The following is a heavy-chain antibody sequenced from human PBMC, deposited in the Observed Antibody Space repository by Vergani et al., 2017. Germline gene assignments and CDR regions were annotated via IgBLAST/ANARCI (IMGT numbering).Heavy chain of an antibody. V-gene: IGHV4-38-2*01. D-gene: IGHD2-15*01. CDR3: ARATRLLPDYYYYYYGMDV. J-gene: IGHJ6*02. CDR2: IYHSGST. Sequence: QVQLQESGPGLVKPSETLSLTCAVSGYSISSGYYWGWIRQPPGKGLEWIGSIYHSGSTYYNPSLKSRVTISVDTSKNQFSLKLSSVTAADTAVYYCARATRLLPDYYYYYYGMDVWGQGTTVTVSS. CDR1: GYSISSGYY.